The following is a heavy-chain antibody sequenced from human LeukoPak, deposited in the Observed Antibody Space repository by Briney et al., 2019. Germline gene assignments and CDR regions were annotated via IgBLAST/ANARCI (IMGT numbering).Heavy chain of an antibody. V-gene: IGHV1-2*02. Sequence: GASVKVSCKTSGYTFTAYYMHWVRQAPGQGLEWMGWINPNSGGTYFPQRFQGRVTMTRDTSITTVYMEVSSDDTAVYYCARGEVVAAHQGSWFDPWGQGTLVTVSS. D-gene: IGHD2-15*01. CDR3: ARGEVVAAHQGSWFDP. CDR2: INPNSGGT. J-gene: IGHJ5*02. CDR1: GYTFTAYY.